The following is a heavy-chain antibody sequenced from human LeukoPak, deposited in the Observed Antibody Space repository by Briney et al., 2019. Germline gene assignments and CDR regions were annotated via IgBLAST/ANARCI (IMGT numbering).Heavy chain of an antibody. J-gene: IGHJ4*02. CDR3: ARVGSSSWYVSFDH. Sequence: KPGGSLRLSCAASGFTFTDYYMSSIRQAPGKGVEWVSYITNSGSTIYYADSVKGRFTISRDNAKNSLYLQMNSLRGEDTAVYYCARVGSSSWYVSFDHWGQGTLVTVSS. D-gene: IGHD6-13*01. CDR2: ITNSGSTI. CDR1: GFTFTDYY. V-gene: IGHV3-11*04.